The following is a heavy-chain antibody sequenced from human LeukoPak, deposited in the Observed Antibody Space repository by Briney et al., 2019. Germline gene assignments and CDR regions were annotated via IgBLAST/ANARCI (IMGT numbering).Heavy chain of an antibody. D-gene: IGHD3-3*01. V-gene: IGHV4-30-2*01. CDR1: GGSISSGGYS. CDR3: ARGSITTRRWAWFDP. Sequence: SETLSLTCAVSGGSISSGGYSWSWIRQPPGKGLEWIGYIYHSGGTYYNPSLKSRVTISVDRSKNQFSLKLSSVTAADTAVYYCARGSITTRRWAWFDPWGQGTLVTVSS. J-gene: IGHJ5*02. CDR2: IYHSGGT.